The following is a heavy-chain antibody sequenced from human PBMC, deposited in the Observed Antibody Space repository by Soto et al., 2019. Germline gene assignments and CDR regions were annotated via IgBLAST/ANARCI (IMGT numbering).Heavy chain of an antibody. Sequence: SETLSLTGTVSCASIITDNYFWVWIRQSPRMGLELIGSISYIVRTYDNPSLQSRVTISIDASKNQFSLKLTSVTTADTAVYYCARRRASDYGGNHHPYYFDRWGQGALVTVS. CDR2: ISYIVRT. D-gene: IGHD4-17*01. CDR3: ARRRASDYGGNHHPYYFDR. J-gene: IGHJ4*02. V-gene: IGHV4-39*01. CDR1: CASIITDNYF.